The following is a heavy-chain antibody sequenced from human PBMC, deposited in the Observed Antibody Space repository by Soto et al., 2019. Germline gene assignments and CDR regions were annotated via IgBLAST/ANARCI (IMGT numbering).Heavy chain of an antibody. CDR1: GFTFSDYY. CDR2: ISSSTSHT. CDR3: ARGRGAAADYFDF. Sequence: QVQLVESGGGLVKPGGSLRLSCAVSGFTFSDYYMTWIRQAPGKGLEWVSYISSSTSHTNYADSVKGRFTISRDNAKKSMFLEMNRLRAEEQAVYYCARGRGAAADYFDFWGQGTLVTVSS. V-gene: IGHV3-11*05. J-gene: IGHJ4*02. D-gene: IGHD6-13*01.